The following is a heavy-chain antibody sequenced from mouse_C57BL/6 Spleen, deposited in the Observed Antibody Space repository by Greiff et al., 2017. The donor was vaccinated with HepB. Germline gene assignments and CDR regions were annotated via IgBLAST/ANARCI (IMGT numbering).Heavy chain of an antibody. D-gene: IGHD1-2*01. V-gene: IGHV7-3*01. CDR2: IRNKANGYTT. CDR3: ARYNGWENFDY. Sequence: EVQLQQSGGGLVQPGGSLSLSCAASGFTFTDYYMSWVRQPPGKALEWLGFIRNKANGYTTEYSASVKGRFTISRGNSQRILYLQMNALRAEDSATYYCARYNGWENFDYWGQGTTLTVSS. CDR1: GFTFTDYY. J-gene: IGHJ2*01.